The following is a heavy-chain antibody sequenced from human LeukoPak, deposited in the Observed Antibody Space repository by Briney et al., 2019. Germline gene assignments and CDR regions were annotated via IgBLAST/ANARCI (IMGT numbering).Heavy chain of an antibody. J-gene: IGHJ6*02. CDR3: AALRGVYGMDV. D-gene: IGHD3-10*01. V-gene: IGHV1-18*01. Sequence: ASVKVSCKVSGYTLTELSMHWVRPAPGQGLEWMGWISAYNGNTNYAQKLQGRVTMTTDTSTSTAYMELRSLRSDDTAVYYCAALRGVYGMDVWGQGTTVTVSS. CDR1: GYTLTELS. CDR2: ISAYNGNT.